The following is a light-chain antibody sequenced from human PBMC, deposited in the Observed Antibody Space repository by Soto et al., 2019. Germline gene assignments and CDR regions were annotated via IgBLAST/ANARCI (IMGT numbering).Light chain of an antibody. CDR2: DAS. Sequence: DIQMTQSPSSLSASVGDRVTISCQASQDINNYLNWYQQKPGKAPKLLIYDASKLETGVPSRFSGSRSGTDFTFTISSLQPEDIATYYCQQYVDLPPTFGGGTKGEIK. J-gene: IGKJ4*01. V-gene: IGKV1-33*01. CDR3: QQYVDLPPT. CDR1: QDINNY.